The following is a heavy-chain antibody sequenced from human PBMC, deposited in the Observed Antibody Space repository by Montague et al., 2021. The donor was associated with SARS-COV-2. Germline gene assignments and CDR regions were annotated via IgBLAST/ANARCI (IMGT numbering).Heavy chain of an antibody. V-gene: IGHV4-61*02. CDR1: GGSISSGSYY. D-gene: IGHD1-1*01. J-gene: IGHJ6*03. Sequence: TLSLTCTVSGGSISSGSYYWSWIRQPAGKGLEWIGRIYTSGSTNYNPSLKSRVTISVDTSKNQFSLKLSSVTAADTAVYYCARAPGQYYYYYMDVWGKGTTGTGSS. CDR2: IYTSGST. CDR3: ARAPGQYYYYYMDV.